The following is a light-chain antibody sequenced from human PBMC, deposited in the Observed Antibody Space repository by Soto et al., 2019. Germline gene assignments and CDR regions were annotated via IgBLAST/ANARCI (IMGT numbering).Light chain of an antibody. CDR1: SSDIGTYNL. Sequence: QSALTQPASVSGSPGQSITISCTGTSSDIGTYNLVSWYQHYPGKAPKLMIYEGIKRPSGVSNRFSGSKSGNTAFLTISGLQAEDEADYYCCSYAGINIFVVFGGGTKLTVL. V-gene: IGLV2-23*01. CDR3: CSYAGINIFVV. CDR2: EGI. J-gene: IGLJ2*01.